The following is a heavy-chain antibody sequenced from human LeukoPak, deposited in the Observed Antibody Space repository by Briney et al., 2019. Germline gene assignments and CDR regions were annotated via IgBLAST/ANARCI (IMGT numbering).Heavy chain of an antibody. CDR1: GFTFSSHG. Sequence: PGGSLRLSCAASGFTFSSHGMHWVRQAPGKGLEGVTFIRSDGSSNYYGASVKGRFTLSRDNFKNTLSLQMNSLRAEDTAVYYCVRDRDWGFDYWGQGTLVTVSS. J-gene: IGHJ4*02. V-gene: IGHV3-30*02. CDR3: VRDRDWGFDY. CDR2: IRSDGSSN. D-gene: IGHD3/OR15-3a*01.